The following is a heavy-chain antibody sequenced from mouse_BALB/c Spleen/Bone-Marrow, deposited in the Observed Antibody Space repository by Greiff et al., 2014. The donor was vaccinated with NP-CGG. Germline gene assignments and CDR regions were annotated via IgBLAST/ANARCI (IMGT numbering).Heavy chain of an antibody. J-gene: IGHJ4*01. CDR3: ARETTRGAMDY. Sequence: EVKLMESGGALVQPGGSRKLSCAASGFTFSDYGMAWVRQAPGKGPEWVAFISNLAYSIYYTDTVTGRFTISRESAKNTLYLEMSSLRSEDTAMYYCARETTRGAMDYWGQGTSVTVSS. V-gene: IGHV5-15*02. CDR1: GFTFSDYG. D-gene: IGHD2-1*01. CDR2: ISNLAYSI.